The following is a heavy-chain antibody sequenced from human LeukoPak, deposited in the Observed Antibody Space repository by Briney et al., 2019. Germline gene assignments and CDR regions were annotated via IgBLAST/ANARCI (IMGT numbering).Heavy chain of an antibody. CDR1: GYSFTGDY. V-gene: IGHV1-2*02. Sequence: ASVKVSCKASGYSFTGDYMHWVRQAPGQGLEWMGWINPNSGGTNSVQKFQGRVTMTRDTSISTAYMELSRLRSDDTAVYYCAREYGDYEFDYWGQGTLVIVSS. CDR2: INPNSGGT. J-gene: IGHJ4*02. D-gene: IGHD4-17*01. CDR3: AREYGDYEFDY.